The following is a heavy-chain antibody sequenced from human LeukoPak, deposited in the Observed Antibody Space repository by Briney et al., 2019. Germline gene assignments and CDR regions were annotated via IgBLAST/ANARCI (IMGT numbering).Heavy chain of an antibody. CDR2: IRSKANSYAT. J-gene: IGHJ6*03. Sequence: HPGGSLRLSCAASGFTFSGSAMHWVRQASGKGLEWVGRIRSKANSYATAYAASVKGRFTISRDDSKNTAYLQMNSLKTEDTAVYYCTRHSLGYSSGSTYYYYYMDVWGKGTTVTVSS. V-gene: IGHV3-73*01. D-gene: IGHD6-19*01. CDR1: GFTFSGSA. CDR3: TRHSLGYSSGSTYYYYYMDV.